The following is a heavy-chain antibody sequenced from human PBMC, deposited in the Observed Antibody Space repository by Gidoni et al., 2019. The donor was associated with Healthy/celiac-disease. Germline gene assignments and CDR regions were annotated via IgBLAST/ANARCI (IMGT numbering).Heavy chain of an antibody. CDR2: INHSGST. CDR3: ARGGGYLNRNAFDI. Sequence: QVQLQQWGAGLLKPSETLSLTCAVYGGSFSGYSWSWIRQPPGKGLEWIGEINHSGSTNYNPSLKSRVTISVDTSKNQFSLKLSSVTAADTAVYYCARGGGYLNRNAFDIWGQGTMVTVSS. D-gene: IGHD5-12*01. J-gene: IGHJ3*02. CDR1: GGSFSGYS. V-gene: IGHV4-34*01.